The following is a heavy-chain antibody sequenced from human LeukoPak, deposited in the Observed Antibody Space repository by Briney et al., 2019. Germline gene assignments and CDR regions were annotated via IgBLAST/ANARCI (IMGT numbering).Heavy chain of an antibody. J-gene: IGHJ4*02. CDR3: ARELRTFDS. V-gene: IGHV3-7*01. CDR2: IKHNGDEL. Sequence: GGSLRLSCAASGFTLMSYWMTCVRQAPGKGLEWVANIKHNGDELNYVDSVEDRFTISRDNAKNSLYLHMTSLRAEDTAVYYCARELRTFDSWGQGTLVTVSS. CDR1: GFTLMSYW. D-gene: IGHD3-16*01.